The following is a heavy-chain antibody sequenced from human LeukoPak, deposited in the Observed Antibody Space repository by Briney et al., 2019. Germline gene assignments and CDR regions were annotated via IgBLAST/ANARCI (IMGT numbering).Heavy chain of an antibody. CDR2: VSTGSNYI. D-gene: IGHD4-23*01. Sequence: GGSLRLSCTASGFTFSSYSLNWVRQAPGKGLEWVSSVSTGSNYIYYADSVKGRFTISRDNDKNSLYLQMNSLRVEDTAVYYCAKKLGTPGPWGQGTLVTVSS. CDR1: GFTFSSYS. J-gene: IGHJ5*02. V-gene: IGHV3-21*01. CDR3: AKKLGTPGP.